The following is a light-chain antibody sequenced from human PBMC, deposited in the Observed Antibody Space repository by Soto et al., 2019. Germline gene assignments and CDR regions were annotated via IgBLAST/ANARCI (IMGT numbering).Light chain of an antibody. CDR3: QQYHIWPTWT. V-gene: IGKV1-39*01. Sequence: DIQMTQSPSSLSASVGDRVTITYRESQSISSYLNWYQQKPGKAPKLLXYAASSLQSGVPSRFSGSGSGAELTLTISSLQSEDFALYYCQQYHIWPTWTSGQGTKVDIK. J-gene: IGKJ1*01. CDR1: QSISSY. CDR2: AAS.